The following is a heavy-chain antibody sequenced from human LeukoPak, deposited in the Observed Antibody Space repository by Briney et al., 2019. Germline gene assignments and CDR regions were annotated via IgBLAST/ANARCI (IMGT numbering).Heavy chain of an antibody. V-gene: IGHV3-7*01. CDR1: GFTFISYW. D-gene: IGHD6-13*01. CDR3: AKGISSGAAGTFYDY. Sequence: GGSLRLSCAASGFTFISYWMSWVRRAPGKGLEWVANIKQDGSEKYYVDSVKGRFTISRDNSKNTLYLQMNSLRAEDTAVYYCAKGISSGAAGTFYDYWGQGTLVTVSS. J-gene: IGHJ4*02. CDR2: IKQDGSEK.